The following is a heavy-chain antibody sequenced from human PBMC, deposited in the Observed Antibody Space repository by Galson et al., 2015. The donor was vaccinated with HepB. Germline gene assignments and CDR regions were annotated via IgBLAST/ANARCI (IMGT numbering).Heavy chain of an antibody. D-gene: IGHD3-10*01. CDR1: GFTFRIYG. J-gene: IGHJ5*02. CDR2: IDGSGDRT. V-gene: IGHV3-23*01. Sequence: SLRLSCAASGFTFRIYGMSWVRQAPGKGLEWVSGIDGSGDRTEYADSVQGRFIVSRDNSKNTLYLQISGLRVEGTAKYYCVKDVGRDLFGPGAWGQGTLVTVSS. CDR3: VKDVGRDLFGPGA.